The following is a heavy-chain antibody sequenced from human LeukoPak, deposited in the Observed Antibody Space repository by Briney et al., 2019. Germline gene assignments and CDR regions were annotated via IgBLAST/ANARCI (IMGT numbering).Heavy chain of an antibody. J-gene: IGHJ4*02. CDR2: INPSGGST. CDR3: ARGDYYDSSGYYLFDY. Sequence: ASVKVSCKASGYTFTSYYMHWVRQAPGQGLEWMGIINPSGGSTSYAQKFQGRVTMTRDTSISTAYMELSRLRSDDTAVYYCARGDYYDSSGYYLFDYWGQGTLVTVSS. V-gene: IGHV1-46*01. D-gene: IGHD3-22*01. CDR1: GYTFTSYY.